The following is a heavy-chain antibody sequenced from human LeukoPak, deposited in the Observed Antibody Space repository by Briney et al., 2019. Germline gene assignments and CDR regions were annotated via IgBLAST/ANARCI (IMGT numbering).Heavy chain of an antibody. CDR1: VYTFTSYY. CDR3: AKFLPTHIVVANYYFDY. CDR2: INPSGGST. J-gene: IGHJ4*02. Sequence: ASVKVSCKASVYTFTSYYMHWVRQAPGQGLEWMGIINPSGGSTSYAQKFQGRVTMTRDTSTSTVYMELSSLRSEDTAVYYCAKFLPTHIVVANYYFDYWGQGTLVTVSS. V-gene: IGHV1-46*01. D-gene: IGHD2-21*01.